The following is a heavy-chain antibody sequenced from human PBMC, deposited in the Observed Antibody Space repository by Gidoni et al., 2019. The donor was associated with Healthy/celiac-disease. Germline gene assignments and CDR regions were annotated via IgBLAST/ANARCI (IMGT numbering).Heavy chain of an antibody. CDR2: INHSGST. CDR3: ARGRWQWLVLGY. CDR1: GGSFSGYY. V-gene: IGHV4-34*01. J-gene: IGHJ4*02. Sequence: QVQLQQWGAGLLKPSETLSLTCAVYGGSFSGYYLSWIRQPPGKGLEWIGEINHSGSTNYNPSLKSRVTISVDTSKNQFSLKLSSVTAADTAVYYCARGRWQWLVLGYWGQGTLVTVSS. D-gene: IGHD6-19*01.